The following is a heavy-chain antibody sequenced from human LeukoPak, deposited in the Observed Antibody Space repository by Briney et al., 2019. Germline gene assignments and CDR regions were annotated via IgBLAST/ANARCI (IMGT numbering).Heavy chain of an antibody. J-gene: IGHJ4*02. CDR1: GFTFKDAW. Sequence: GGSLRLSCAASGFTFKDAWMSWVRQAPGKGLEWVGRIKSTPEGGTTDYAAPVKDRFTISRNDSQNMLYLQMNSLKTEDTAVYYCAKSGYNRFGYWGQGTLVTVSS. V-gene: IGHV3-15*01. CDR2: IKSTPEGGTT. CDR3: AKSGYNRFGY. D-gene: IGHD5-24*01.